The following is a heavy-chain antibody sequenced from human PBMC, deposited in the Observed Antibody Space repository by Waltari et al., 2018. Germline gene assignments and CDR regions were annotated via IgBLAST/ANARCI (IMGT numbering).Heavy chain of an antibody. CDR2: INPNSGGT. Sequence: QVQLVQSGAAVNKPGPSVKVSCKASRYTCTGYYTPWEPQAPGQGLEWLGWINPNSGGTNYAQKFQGRVTMTRDTSISTAYMELSRLRSDDTAVYYCARDHYGGNPGGDYWGQGTLVTVSS. CDR1: RYTCTGYY. D-gene: IGHD4-17*01. CDR3: ARDHYGGNPGGDY. J-gene: IGHJ4*02. V-gene: IGHV1-2*02.